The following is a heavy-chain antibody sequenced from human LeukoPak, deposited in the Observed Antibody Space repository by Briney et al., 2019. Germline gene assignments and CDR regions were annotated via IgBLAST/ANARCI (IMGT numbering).Heavy chain of an antibody. J-gene: IGHJ4*02. Sequence: GGSLRLSCAASGFTFSSYAMSWVRQAPGKGLEWVSAISGSGGSTYYADSVKGRFTISRDNSKNTLYLQMNSLRAEDTAVYYCEKDWGYSGSYDYWGQGTLVTVSS. CDR1: GFTFSSYA. CDR3: EKDWGYSGSYDY. CDR2: ISGSGGST. V-gene: IGHV3-23*01. D-gene: IGHD1-26*01.